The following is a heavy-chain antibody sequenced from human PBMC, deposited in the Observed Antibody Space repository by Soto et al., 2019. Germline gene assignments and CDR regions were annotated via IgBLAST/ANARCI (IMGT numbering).Heavy chain of an antibody. J-gene: IGHJ6*02. D-gene: IGHD5-18*01. Sequence: EVQLVESGGGLVQPGGSLRLSCAASGFTFSSYDMHWVRQATGKGLEWVSAIGTAGDTYYPGSAKGRFTISRANAKNPLYLQMNSLRAEDTAVYYCARDGGYSYGYYYYCMDVWGRGTTVTVSS. CDR3: ARDGGYSYGYYYYCMDV. V-gene: IGHV3-13*04. CDR2: IGTAGDT. CDR1: GFTFSSYD.